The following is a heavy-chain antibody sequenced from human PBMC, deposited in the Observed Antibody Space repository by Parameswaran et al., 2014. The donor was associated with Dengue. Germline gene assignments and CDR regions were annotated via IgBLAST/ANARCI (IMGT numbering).Heavy chain of an antibody. D-gene: IGHD4-17*01. Sequence: ASETLSLTCTVSGGSINTNRYYWGWIRQPPGKGLEWIGSLYYSGSTYYNPSLKSRVTISVDRSKNQFSLKLTSVTAADTAVYYCARLRLYGDYPYYFDSWGQGTLVTVSS. CDR3: ARLRLYGDYPYYFDS. J-gene: IGHJ4*02. CDR1: GGSINTNRYY. CDR2: LYYSGST. V-gene: IGHV4-39*07.